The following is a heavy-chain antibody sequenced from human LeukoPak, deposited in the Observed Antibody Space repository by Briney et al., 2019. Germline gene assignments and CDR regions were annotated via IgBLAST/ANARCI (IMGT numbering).Heavy chain of an antibody. D-gene: IGHD1-20*01. CDR2: ISGDGGST. J-gene: IGHJ4*02. V-gene: IGHV3-43*02. CDR3: AMITGTADY. Sequence: GGSLRLSCAASGFTFDDYAMHWVRQAPGKGLEWVSLISGDGGSTYFADSVKGRFTISRDNSKNSLYLQMNSLRTEDTALYYCAMITGTADYWGQGTLVTVSS. CDR1: GFTFDDYA.